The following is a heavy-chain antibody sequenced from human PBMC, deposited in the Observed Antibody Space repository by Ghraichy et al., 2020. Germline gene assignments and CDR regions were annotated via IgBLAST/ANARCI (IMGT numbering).Heavy chain of an antibody. CDR3: ARLDFWSGMYYFDY. V-gene: IGHV4-39*07. D-gene: IGHD3-3*01. J-gene: IGHJ4*02. Sequence: XETLSLTCTVSGGSISSSSYYWGWIRQPPGKGLEWIGSIYYSGSTYYNPSLKSRVTISVDTSKNQFSLKLSSVTAADTAVYYCARLDFWSGMYYFDYWGQGTXVTVSS. CDR1: GGSISSSSYY. CDR2: IYYSGST.